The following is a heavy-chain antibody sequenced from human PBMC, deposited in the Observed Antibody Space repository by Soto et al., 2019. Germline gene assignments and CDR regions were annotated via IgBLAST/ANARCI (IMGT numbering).Heavy chain of an antibody. V-gene: IGHV1-2*04. CDR1: GYTFTGYY. Sequence: ASVKVSCKASGYTFTGYYMHWVRQAPGQGLEWMGWINPNSGGTNYAQKFQGWVTMTRDTSISTAYMELSRLRSDDTAVYYCERDYCTNGVCYIDYWGQGTLVTSPQ. J-gene: IGHJ4*02. CDR3: ERDYCTNGVCYIDY. D-gene: IGHD2-8*01. CDR2: INPNSGGT.